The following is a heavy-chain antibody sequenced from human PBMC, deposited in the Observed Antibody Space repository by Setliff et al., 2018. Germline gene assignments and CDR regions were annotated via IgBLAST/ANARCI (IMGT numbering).Heavy chain of an antibody. CDR2: IYATGTT. J-gene: IGHJ4*02. CDR1: GSTVSRDY. V-gene: IGHV3-53*01. Sequence: GGSLRLSCAASGSTVSRDYMSWVRQAPGKGLEWVSVIYATGTTYYADSVKGRLTISRDDSKNTLYLQMNSLRADDTAVYYCARGSYGLTEHYWGQGTLVTVSS. CDR3: ARGSYGLTEHY. D-gene: IGHD5-18*01.